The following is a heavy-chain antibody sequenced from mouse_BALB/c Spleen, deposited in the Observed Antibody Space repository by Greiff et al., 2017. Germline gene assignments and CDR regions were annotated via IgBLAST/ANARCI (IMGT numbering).Heavy chain of an antibody. V-gene: IGHV5-4*02. CDR2: ISDGGSYT. J-gene: IGHJ2*01. CDR3: VRHEGGGFDY. Sequence: EVHLVESGGGLVKPGGSLKLSCAASGFTFSDYYMYWVRQTPEKRLEWVATISDGGSYTYYPDSVKGRFTISRDNAKNNLYLQMSSLKSEDTAMYYCVRHEGGGFDYWGQGTTLTVSA. D-gene: IGHD1-1*02. CDR1: GFTFSDYY.